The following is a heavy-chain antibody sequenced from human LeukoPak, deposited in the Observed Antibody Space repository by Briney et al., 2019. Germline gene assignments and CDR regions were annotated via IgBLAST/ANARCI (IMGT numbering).Heavy chain of an antibody. V-gene: IGHV3-33*06. CDR3: AKDGIYYYGSGSYEYYFDY. J-gene: IGHJ4*02. Sequence: GGSLRLPCAASGFTFSSYGMHWVRQAPGKGLEWVAVIWYDGSNKYYADSVKGRFTISRDNSKNTLYLQMNSLRAEDTAVYYCAKDGIYYYGSGSYEYYFDYWGQGTLVTVSS. CDR2: IWYDGSNK. CDR1: GFTFSSYG. D-gene: IGHD3-10*01.